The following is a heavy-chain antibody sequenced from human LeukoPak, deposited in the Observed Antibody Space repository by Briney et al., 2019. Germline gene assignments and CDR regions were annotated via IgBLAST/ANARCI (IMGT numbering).Heavy chain of an antibody. J-gene: IGHJ6*02. Sequence: SETLSLTCTVSGGSISSSSYYWGWIRQPPGKGLEWIGYIYHSGSTYYNPSLKSRVTISVDRSKNQFSLKLSSVTAADTAVYYCARVPLYATSYYYYYGMDVWGQGTTVTVSS. CDR2: IYHSGST. CDR1: GGSISSSSYY. D-gene: IGHD2-2*02. CDR3: ARVPLYATSYYYYYGMDV. V-gene: IGHV4-39*07.